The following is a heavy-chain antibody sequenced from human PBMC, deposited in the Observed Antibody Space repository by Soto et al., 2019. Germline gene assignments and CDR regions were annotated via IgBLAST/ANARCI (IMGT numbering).Heavy chain of an antibody. CDR1: GYTFTSYG. V-gene: IGHV1-18*01. CDR3: ARDPGGYRSRNGMDV. D-gene: IGHD6-13*01. Sequence: QVQLVQSGAEVKKPGASVKVSCKASGYTFTSYGISWVRQAPGQGLEWMGWISAYNGNTNYAQKLQGRVTMTTETTSSTGYMELRSLRSDDTAVYYCARDPGGYRSRNGMDVWGQGTTVTVSS. CDR2: ISAYNGNT. J-gene: IGHJ6*02.